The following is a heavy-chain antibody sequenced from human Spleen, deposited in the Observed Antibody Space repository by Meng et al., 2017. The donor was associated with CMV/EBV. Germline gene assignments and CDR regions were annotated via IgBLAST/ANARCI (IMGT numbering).Heavy chain of an antibody. CDR2: INPNTGVT. D-gene: IGHD5-12*01. J-gene: IGHJ4*02. Sequence: ASVKVSCKASGYTFTAYYMHWLRQAPGQGLEWMAWINPNTGVTGYAQHLQGKVTMTRDAPINTAYMELNKLTYEDAAFYFCARSTRGYDPDFDHWGQGTLVTVSS. V-gene: IGHV1-2*02. CDR3: ARSTRGYDPDFDH. CDR1: GYTFTAYY.